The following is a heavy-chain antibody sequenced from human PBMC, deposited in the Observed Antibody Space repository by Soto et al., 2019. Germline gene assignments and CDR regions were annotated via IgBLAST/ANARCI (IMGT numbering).Heavy chain of an antibody. Sequence: ASVKVSCKASGYTFTSYDINWVRQATGQGLEWMGWMNPNSGNTGYAQKFQGRVTMTRNTSISTAYMELSSLRSEDTAVYYCARARRLTYYYYYSMDVWGKGTTVTVSS. CDR2: MNPNSGNT. CDR1: GYTFTSYD. CDR3: ARARRLTYYYYYSMDV. V-gene: IGHV1-8*01. D-gene: IGHD2-8*01. J-gene: IGHJ6*03.